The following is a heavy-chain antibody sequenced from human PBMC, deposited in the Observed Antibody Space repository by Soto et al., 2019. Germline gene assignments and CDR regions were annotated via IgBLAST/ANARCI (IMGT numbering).Heavy chain of an antibody. J-gene: IGHJ2*01. CDR1: GFSLSNSGVG. CDR3: AHSLSLQYYDSSGYYSPMYWYFDL. Sequence: QITLKESGPTLVKPTQTLTLTCTFSGFSLSNSGVGVGWIRQPPGKALEWLALIYWDDDKRYSPSLKSRLTSTHDPSKNQVVPTMTNMDPVDTATDDCAHSLSLQYYDSSGYYSPMYWYFDLWGRGTLVTVSS. V-gene: IGHV2-5*02. D-gene: IGHD3-22*01. CDR2: IYWDDDK.